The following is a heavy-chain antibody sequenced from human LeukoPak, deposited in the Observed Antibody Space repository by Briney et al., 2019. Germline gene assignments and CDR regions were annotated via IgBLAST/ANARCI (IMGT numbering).Heavy chain of an antibody. CDR3: ARLLLWFGESWYFDL. CDR2: TYYSGST. CDR1: GGSISSYY. V-gene: IGHV4-59*08. Sequence: SETLSLTCTVSGGSISSYYWSWIRQPPRKGLEWIGYTYYSGSTNYNPSLKSRVTISVDTSKNQFSLKLSSVTAADTAVYYCARLLLWFGESWYFDLWGRGTLVTVSS. D-gene: IGHD3-10*01. J-gene: IGHJ2*01.